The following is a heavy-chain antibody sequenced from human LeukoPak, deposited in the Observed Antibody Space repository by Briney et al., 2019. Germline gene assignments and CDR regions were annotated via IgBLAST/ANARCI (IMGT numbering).Heavy chain of an antibody. D-gene: IGHD6-13*01. Sequence: PGGSLRLSCAASGFTFSSYAMSWVRKAPGKGLEWVSAISGSCGSTYYADSVKGRFTISRDNSKNTLYLQMNSLRAEDTAVYYCAVTLAAAGTGFDYWGQGTLVTVSS. CDR3: AVTLAAAGTGFDY. CDR1: GFTFSSYA. V-gene: IGHV3-23*01. CDR2: ISGSCGST. J-gene: IGHJ4*02.